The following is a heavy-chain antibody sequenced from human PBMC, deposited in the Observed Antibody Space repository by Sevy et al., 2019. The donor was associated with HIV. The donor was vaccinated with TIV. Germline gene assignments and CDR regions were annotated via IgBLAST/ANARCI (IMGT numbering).Heavy chain of an antibody. CDR1: GFTFSSYA. Sequence: GGSLRLSCAASGFTFSSYAMSWVRQAPGKGLEWVSAISGSGGSTYYAYSVKGRFTISRDNSKNTLYLQMNSLRAEDTAVYYCAKRVGLEDAFDIWGQGTIVTVSS. J-gene: IGHJ3*02. D-gene: IGHD3-16*01. V-gene: IGHV3-23*01. CDR3: AKRVGLEDAFDI. CDR2: ISGSGGST.